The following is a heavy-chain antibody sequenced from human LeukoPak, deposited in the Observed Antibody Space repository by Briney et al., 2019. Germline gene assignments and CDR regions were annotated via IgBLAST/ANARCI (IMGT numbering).Heavy chain of an antibody. V-gene: IGHV4-34*01. CDR1: GESFSGYY. CDR3: ARGDWNDPEVFDY. J-gene: IGHJ4*02. Sequence: SETLSLTCAVYGESFSGYYWSWIRQPPGKGLEWIGEINHSGTTNYNPSLKSRVAISIDASKNQFSLRLSSVTAADTAVYYCARGDWNDPEVFDYWGQGTLVTVSS. D-gene: IGHD1-1*01. CDR2: INHSGTT.